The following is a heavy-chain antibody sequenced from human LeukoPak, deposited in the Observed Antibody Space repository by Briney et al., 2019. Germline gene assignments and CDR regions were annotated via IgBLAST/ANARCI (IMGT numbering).Heavy chain of an antibody. CDR1: GFTFSSYA. CDR2: ISGSGDNT. Sequence: GGSLRLSCAASGFTFSSYAMSWVRQAAGKGLEWVSGISGSGDNTYYADSVKGRFTPSRENSKTTLYVQVNSLGTEDTAAYYCAKGSYYDSSGSFYFDYWGQGTLVTVSS. J-gene: IGHJ4*02. V-gene: IGHV3-23*01. CDR3: AKGSYYDSSGSFYFDY. D-gene: IGHD3-22*01.